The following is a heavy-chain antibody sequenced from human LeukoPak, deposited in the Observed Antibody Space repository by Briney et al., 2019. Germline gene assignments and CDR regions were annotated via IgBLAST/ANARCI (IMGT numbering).Heavy chain of an antibody. J-gene: IGHJ6*02. Sequence: SVMVSCKASGGTFSSYAISWVRQAPGQGLEWMGGIIPIFGTANYAQKFQGRVTITADESTSTAYMELSSLRSEDTAVYYCARPLAVTTDYYYGMDVWGQGTTVTVSS. CDR3: ARPLAVTTDYYYGMDV. D-gene: IGHD4-17*01. CDR1: GGTFSSYA. CDR2: IIPIFGTA. V-gene: IGHV1-69*13.